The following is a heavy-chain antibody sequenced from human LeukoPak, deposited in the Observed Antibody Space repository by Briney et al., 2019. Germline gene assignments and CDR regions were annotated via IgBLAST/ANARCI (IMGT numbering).Heavy chain of an antibody. J-gene: IGHJ4*02. Sequence: ASVKVSCKASGYTFTGYYMHWVRQAPGQGLEWMGWINPNSGGTNYAQKFQGRVTMTRDTSISTAYMELSRLRSDDTAVYYCARDLLVIAAAGIPTLGYWGQGTLVTVSS. CDR1: GYTFTGYY. CDR3: ARDLLVIAAAGIPTLGY. V-gene: IGHV1-2*02. D-gene: IGHD6-13*01. CDR2: INPNSGGT.